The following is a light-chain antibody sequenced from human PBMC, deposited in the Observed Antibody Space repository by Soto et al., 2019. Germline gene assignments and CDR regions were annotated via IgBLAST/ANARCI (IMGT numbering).Light chain of an antibody. CDR3: QKYNSAPRT. V-gene: IGKV1-27*01. CDR1: QGISNY. Sequence: DIQMTQSPSSLSASVGDRVTITCRASQGISNYFAWYQQKPWKVTKLLIYAASTLQSGVPSRFSGSGSVTDFTITISSLPPEDVATYYWQKYNSAPRTFGQGTKVEIK. J-gene: IGKJ1*01. CDR2: AAS.